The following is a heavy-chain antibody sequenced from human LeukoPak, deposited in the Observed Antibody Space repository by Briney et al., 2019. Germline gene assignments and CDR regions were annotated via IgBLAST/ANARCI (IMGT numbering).Heavy chain of an antibody. CDR2: MFHSGTT. CDR3: ARMLRTVWELPYY. V-gene: IGHV4-39*02. D-gene: IGHD1-26*01. Sequence: SETLSLTCTVSGGSISSSSYYWGWIRQPPGKGLEWIGSMFHSGTTYYNPSLKSRVTISVDTSKNHFSLKLSSVTAADTAVYYCARMLRTVWELPYYWGQGTLVTVSS. J-gene: IGHJ4*02. CDR1: GGSISSSSYY.